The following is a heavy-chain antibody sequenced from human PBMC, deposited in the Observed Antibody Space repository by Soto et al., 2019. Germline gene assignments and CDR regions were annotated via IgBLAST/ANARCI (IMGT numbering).Heavy chain of an antibody. Sequence: GGSLRLSCAVSGFTFSDHFMDWVRQAPGTGLEWVGRSKNKANSYTTDYAASVKGRFTISRDDSKNTLYLQMNSLKTEDTAVYYCFILLWFGELLDIRERDFDYWGQGTLVTVSS. J-gene: IGHJ4*02. D-gene: IGHD3-10*01. CDR2: SKNKANSYTT. CDR3: FILLWFGELLDIRERDFDY. CDR1: GFTFSDHF. V-gene: IGHV3-72*01.